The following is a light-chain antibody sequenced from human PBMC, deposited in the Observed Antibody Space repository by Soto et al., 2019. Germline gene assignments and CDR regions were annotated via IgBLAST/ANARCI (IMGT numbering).Light chain of an antibody. CDR1: SSDVGGYNY. J-gene: IGLJ2*01. Sequence: QSALTQPASVSGSPGQSITISCTGTSSDVGGYNYVSWYQQHPGKAPKLMIYEVSNRPSGVSNRFSGSKSGNTASLTISGLQAEDEADYYCCSFASGATFVFGGGTKLTVL. CDR2: EVS. V-gene: IGLV2-14*01. CDR3: CSFASGATFV.